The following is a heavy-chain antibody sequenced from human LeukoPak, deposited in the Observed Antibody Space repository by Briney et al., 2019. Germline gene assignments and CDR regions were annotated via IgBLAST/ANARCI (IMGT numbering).Heavy chain of an antibody. D-gene: IGHD6-19*01. CDR3: ARDKVAVAGTSDY. J-gene: IGHJ4*02. Sequence: GASVKVSCKASGGTFGSYAISWVRQAPGQGLEWMGWINPNSGGTNYAQKFQGRVTMTRDTSISTAYMELSRLRSDDTAVYYCARDKVAVAGTSDYWGQGTLVTVSS. CDR2: INPNSGGT. CDR1: GGTFGSYA. V-gene: IGHV1-2*02.